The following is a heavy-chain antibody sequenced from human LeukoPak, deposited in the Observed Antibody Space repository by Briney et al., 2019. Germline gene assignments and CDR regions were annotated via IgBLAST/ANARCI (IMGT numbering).Heavy chain of an antibody. CDR2: ISGSGGST. CDR3: AKAMEAPRYYFDY. D-gene: IGHD3-3*01. Sequence: GGSLRLSCAASGFTFSSYAMSWVRQAPGKGLEWVSAISGSGGSTYYADSVKGRFTISRDNSKNTLYPQMNSLRAEDTAVYYCAKAMEAPRYYFDYWGQGTLVTVSS. J-gene: IGHJ4*02. V-gene: IGHV3-23*01. CDR1: GFTFSSYA.